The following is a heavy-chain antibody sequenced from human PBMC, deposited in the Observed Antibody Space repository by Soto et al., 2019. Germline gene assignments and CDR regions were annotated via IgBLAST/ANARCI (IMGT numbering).Heavy chain of an antibody. J-gene: IGHJ4*02. D-gene: IGHD5-12*01. V-gene: IGHV1-69*01. CDR2: IIPKLGSA. Sequence: QVQLVQSGAEVKKPGSSVQVSCKASGGGNLRDYRTTWVRQAPGQGLEWMGGIIPKLGSANYAQNFQGRVTITADESTNTVYMELRSLRSEDTAVYYCARGGGGYNFGAGYWAQGTPVSVSS. CDR1: GGGNLRDYR. CDR3: ARGGGGYNFGAGY.